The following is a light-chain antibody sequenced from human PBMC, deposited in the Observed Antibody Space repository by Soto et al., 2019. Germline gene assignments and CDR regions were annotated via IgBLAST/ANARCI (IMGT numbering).Light chain of an antibody. Sequence: QSALTQPASVSGSPGQSITISCTGTSSDVVGYNYVSWNQQHPGKAPKLMIYEVSNRPSGVSNRFSGSKSGNTASLTISGLQAEDEADYYCSSYTSSSTLVVFGGGTKVTVL. CDR1: SSDVVGYNY. V-gene: IGLV2-14*01. CDR2: EVS. J-gene: IGLJ2*01. CDR3: SSYTSSSTLVV.